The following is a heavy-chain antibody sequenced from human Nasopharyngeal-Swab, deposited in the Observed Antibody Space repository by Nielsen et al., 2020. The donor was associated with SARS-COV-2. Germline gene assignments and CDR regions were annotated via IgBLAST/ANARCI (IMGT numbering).Heavy chain of an antibody. CDR3: ARCSGSSWFFEY. CDR1: GFTFSIYW. Sequence: GESLKISCAASGFTFSIYWMTWVRQAPGKGLEWVANIKQDGSDKYYVDSVKGRFTISRDNAKNSLYLQMNSLRAEDTAVYYCARCSGSSWFFEYWGQGTLVTVSS. D-gene: IGHD6-13*01. V-gene: IGHV3-7*01. CDR2: IKQDGSDK. J-gene: IGHJ4*02.